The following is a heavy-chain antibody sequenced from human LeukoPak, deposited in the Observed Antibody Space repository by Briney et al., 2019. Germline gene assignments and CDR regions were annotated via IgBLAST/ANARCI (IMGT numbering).Heavy chain of an antibody. CDR1: GGSFSGYY. CDR2: ISGSGGST. D-gene: IGHD3-10*01. Sequence: ETLSLTCAVYGGSFSGYYWSWIRQPPGKGLEWVSAISGSGGSTYYADSVKGRFTISRDNSKNTLYLQMNSLRAEDTAVYYCAKDPEYGSGSVSLDYWGQGTLVTVSS. V-gene: IGHV3-23*01. J-gene: IGHJ4*02. CDR3: AKDPEYGSGSVSLDY.